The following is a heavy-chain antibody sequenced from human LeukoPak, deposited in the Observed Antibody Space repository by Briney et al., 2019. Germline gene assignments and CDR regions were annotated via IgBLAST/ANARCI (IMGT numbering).Heavy chain of an antibody. CDR3: AKGAPAPPYYYDSSGYQHFDY. Sequence: GGSLRLSCAASGFTFSSYAMSWVRQAPGKGLEWVSAISGSGGSTYYADSVKGRFTISRDNSKNTLYLQMNSLRAEDTAVYYCAKGAPAPPYYYDSSGYQHFDYWGQGTLVTVSS. J-gene: IGHJ4*02. CDR2: ISGSGGST. D-gene: IGHD3-22*01. V-gene: IGHV3-23*01. CDR1: GFTFSSYA.